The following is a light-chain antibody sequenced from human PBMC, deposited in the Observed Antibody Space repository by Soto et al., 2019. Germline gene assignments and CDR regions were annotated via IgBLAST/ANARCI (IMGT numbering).Light chain of an antibody. Sequence: DIQMTQSPSSLSASVGDRVTITCRASQSISSYLYWYQQKPGTAPKLLIYAASNLQSGVPSRFSGSESGSDFTLTISSLQPEDFATYYCQQGYSTPYTFGQGTRLEIK. CDR2: AAS. V-gene: IGKV1-39*01. J-gene: IGKJ2*01. CDR3: QQGYSTPYT. CDR1: QSISSY.